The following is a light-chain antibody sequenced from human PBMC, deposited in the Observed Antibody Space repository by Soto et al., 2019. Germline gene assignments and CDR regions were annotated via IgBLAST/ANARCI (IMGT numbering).Light chain of an antibody. CDR3: QQSYSTPT. Sequence: DKQMTQSPSSLSASVVYRVTITCRASQSISSYLNWYQQKPGKAPKLLIYAASSLQSGVPSRFSGSGSGTDFTLTISSLQPEDFATYYCQQSYSTPTFGQGTKVDI. J-gene: IGKJ1*01. V-gene: IGKV1-39*01. CDR2: AAS. CDR1: QSISSY.